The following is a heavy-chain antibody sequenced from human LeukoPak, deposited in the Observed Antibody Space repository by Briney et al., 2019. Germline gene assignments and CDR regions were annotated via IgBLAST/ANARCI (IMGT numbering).Heavy chain of an antibody. CDR2: VGTYGGDT. V-gene: IGHV1-18*01. CDR3: ARDLWNFYDDSGYNRDFDS. J-gene: IGHJ5*01. Sequence: GASVKDSCMATSRISLVRQAPGRGVEWLGWVGTYGGDTYYAEKFEGRIAVTTDTSTSIVYMELRNLRSDDTAVYCCARDLWNFYDDSGYNRDFDSWGQGTLVTVSS. CDR1: TSR. D-gene: IGHD3-22*01.